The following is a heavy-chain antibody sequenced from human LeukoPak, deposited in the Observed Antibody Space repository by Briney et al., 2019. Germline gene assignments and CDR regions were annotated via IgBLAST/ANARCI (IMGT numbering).Heavy chain of an antibody. CDR3: ARYPGAYCGGDCSLDY. V-gene: IGHV1-46*01. CDR2: INPSGGST. J-gene: IGHJ4*02. CDR1: GYTFTGYY. Sequence: ASVKVSCKASGYTFTGYYMHWVRQAPGQGLEWMGIINPSGGSTSYAQKFQGRVTMTRDMSTSTVYMELSSLRSEDTAVYYCARYPGAYCGGDCSLDYWGQGTLVTVSS. D-gene: IGHD2-21*02.